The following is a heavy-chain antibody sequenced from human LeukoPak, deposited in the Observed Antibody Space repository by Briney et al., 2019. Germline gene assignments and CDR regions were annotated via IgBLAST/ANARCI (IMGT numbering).Heavy chain of an antibody. J-gene: IGHJ6*02. CDR2: IIPILGIA. Sequence: EASVKVSCKASGGTFSSYAISWVRQAPGQGLEWMGRIIPILGIANYAQKFQGRVTITADKSTSTAYMELSSLRSEDTAVYYCASATPYYYGMAVWGQGTTVTVSS. V-gene: IGHV1-69*04. CDR3: ASATPYYYGMAV. CDR1: GGTFSSYA.